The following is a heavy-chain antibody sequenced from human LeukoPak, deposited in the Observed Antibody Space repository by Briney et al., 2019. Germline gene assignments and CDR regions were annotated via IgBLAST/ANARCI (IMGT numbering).Heavy chain of an antibody. Sequence: GGSLRLSCAASGISVSNDYMSWVRQAPGKGLEWVSAIYADGYTRDAASVKGRFSISRHNSKNTVYLQMDNLRPEDTAVYYCATGKLELPRYYGMDVWGQGTTVTVSS. J-gene: IGHJ6*02. V-gene: IGHV3-53*04. CDR3: ATGKLELPRYYGMDV. D-gene: IGHD1-7*01. CDR2: IYADGYT. CDR1: GISVSNDY.